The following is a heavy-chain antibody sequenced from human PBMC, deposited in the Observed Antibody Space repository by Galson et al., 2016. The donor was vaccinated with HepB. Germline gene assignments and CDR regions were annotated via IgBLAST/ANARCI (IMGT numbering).Heavy chain of an antibody. CDR2: IWYDGSNK. D-gene: IGHD6-19*01. CDR3: ARGFEYRSGWFYFDY. V-gene: IGHV3-33*01. Sequence: SLRLSCAASGFTFSNYGMHWVRQAPGKGLEWVAVIWYDGSNKYYADSVKGRFTISRDDSKNTVYLQMSSLRAEDTAVYYCARGFEYRSGWFYFDYWGQGTLVTVSS. CDR1: GFTFSNYG. J-gene: IGHJ4*02.